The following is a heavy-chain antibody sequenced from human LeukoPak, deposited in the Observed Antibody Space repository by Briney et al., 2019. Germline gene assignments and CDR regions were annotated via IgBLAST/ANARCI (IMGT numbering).Heavy chain of an antibody. V-gene: IGHV1-2*02. J-gene: IGHJ5*02. CDR1: GYTFTGYY. CDR2: INPNSGGT. CDR3: ARERPIAARLEFGFDP. Sequence: ASVKVSCKASGYTFTGYYMHWVRQAPGQGLEWMGWINPNSGGTNYAQKFQGRVTMTRDTSISTAYMELSGLRSDDTAVYYCARERPIAARLEFGFDPWGQGTLVTVSS. D-gene: IGHD6-6*01.